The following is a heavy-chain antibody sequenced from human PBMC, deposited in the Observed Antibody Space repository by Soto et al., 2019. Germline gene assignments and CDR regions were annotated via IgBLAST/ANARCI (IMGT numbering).Heavy chain of an antibody. CDR1: GGTFSSYT. CDR2: IIPILGIA. CDR3: FYSGYDHGFDY. J-gene: IGHJ4*02. D-gene: IGHD5-12*01. V-gene: IGHV1-69*02. Sequence: QVQLVQSGAEVKKPGSSVKVSCKASGGTFSSYTISWVRQAPGQGLEWMGRIIPILGIANYAQKFQGRVTITADKSTSTAYMELSSLRSEDTAVYYCFYSGYDHGFDYWGQGTLVTVSS.